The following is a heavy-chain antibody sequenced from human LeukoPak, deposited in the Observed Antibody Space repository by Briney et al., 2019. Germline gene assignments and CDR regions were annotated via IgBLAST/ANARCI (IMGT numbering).Heavy chain of an antibody. CDR3: ASSPGYCSSISCYSYFDY. V-gene: IGHV4-34*01. Sequence: ETSETLSLTCAVYGGSFSGYYWSWIRQPPGKGLEWIGEINHSGSTNYNPSLKSRVTMSVDTSKNQFSLKLSSVTAADTAVYYCASSPGYCSSISCYSYFDYWGQGTLVTVSS. J-gene: IGHJ4*02. D-gene: IGHD2-2*02. CDR2: INHSGST. CDR1: GGSFSGYY.